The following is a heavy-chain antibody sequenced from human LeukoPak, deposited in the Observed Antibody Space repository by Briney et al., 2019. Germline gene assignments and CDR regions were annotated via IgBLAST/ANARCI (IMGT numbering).Heavy chain of an antibody. CDR2: IAYDGSRA. Sequence: GESLRLSCAGAGFTFGGYGMHWFRQTPGKGLEWVAVIAYDGSRAFYADSVKGRFTISRDNSKNTMSVQMDDLRAEDTAVYYCTRYNNDHFDYWGQGTLVTVSS. D-gene: IGHD1-14*01. V-gene: IGHV3-33*01. CDR1: GFTFGGYG. J-gene: IGHJ4*02. CDR3: TRYNNDHFDY.